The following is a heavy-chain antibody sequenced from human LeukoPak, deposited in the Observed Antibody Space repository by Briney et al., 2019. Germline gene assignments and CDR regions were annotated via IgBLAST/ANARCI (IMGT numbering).Heavy chain of an antibody. Sequence: PSETLSLTCAVYGGSFSGYYWSWIRQPPGKGLEWIGEINHSGSTNYNPSLKSRVTISLDTYKNQFSLKLTSVTAADTAMYYCARRKAKTPNYFDYWGQGALVTVSS. J-gene: IGHJ4*02. V-gene: IGHV4-34*01. CDR2: INHSGST. CDR3: ARRKAKTPNYFDY. CDR1: GGSFSGYY.